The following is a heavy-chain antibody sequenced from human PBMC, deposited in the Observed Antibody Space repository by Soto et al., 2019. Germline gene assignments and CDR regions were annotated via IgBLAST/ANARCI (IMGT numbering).Heavy chain of an antibody. CDR2: ISSSSSTI. Sequence: QPGGSLSLSCAASGFTFSSYSMNWVRQAPGKGQEWVSYISSSSSTIYYADSVKGRFTISRDNAKNSLYLQMNSLRAEDTAVYYCARDLGSSWYPEYFQHWGQGTLVTVS. CDR3: ARDLGSSWYPEYFQH. J-gene: IGHJ1*01. V-gene: IGHV3-48*01. CDR1: GFTFSSYS. D-gene: IGHD6-13*01.